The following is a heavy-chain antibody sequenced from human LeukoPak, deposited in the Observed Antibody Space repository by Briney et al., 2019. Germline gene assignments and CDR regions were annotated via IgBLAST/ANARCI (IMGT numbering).Heavy chain of an antibody. V-gene: IGHV4-34*01. J-gene: IGHJ6*03. CDR3: ARGYYYMDV. Sequence: SETLSLTCAVSGGSFSGHYWNWIRQPPGKGLEWIGEINHGGSTNYNPSLKSRVTISVDTSQNQFSLRLSSVTAADTAVYYCARGYYYMDVWGKGTTVTVSS. CDR2: INHGGST. CDR1: GGSFSGHY.